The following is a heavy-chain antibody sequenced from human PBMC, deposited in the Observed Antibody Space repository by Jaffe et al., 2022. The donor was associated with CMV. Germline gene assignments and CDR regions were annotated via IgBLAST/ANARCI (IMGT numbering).Heavy chain of an antibody. CDR1: GFTFSSYS. J-gene: IGHJ6*02. CDR3: AREQDDFWSGYGGYYYYGMDV. V-gene: IGHV3-21*01. Sequence: EVQLVESGGGLVKPGGSLRLSCAASGFTFSSYSMNWVRQAPGKGLEWVSSISSSSSYIYYADSVKGRFTISRDNAKNSLYLQMNSLRAEDTAVYYCAREQDDFWSGYGGYYYYGMDVWGQGTTVTVSS. D-gene: IGHD3-3*01. CDR2: ISSSSSYI.